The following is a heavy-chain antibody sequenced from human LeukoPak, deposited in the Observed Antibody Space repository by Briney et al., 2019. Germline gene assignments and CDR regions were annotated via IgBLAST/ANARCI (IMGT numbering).Heavy chain of an antibody. D-gene: IGHD1-14*01. CDR2: IAYDGSRA. Sequence: GGSLRLSCAGSGFTFGGYGMHWFRQPPGKGLAWVAVIAYDGSRAFYADSVKGRFTISRDNSKNTMSVRMDDLRAEDTAVYFWTRYNNDHVDYWGQGTLVTVSS. J-gene: IGHJ4*02. CDR1: GFTFGGYG. CDR3: TRYNNDHVDY. V-gene: IGHV3-33*01.